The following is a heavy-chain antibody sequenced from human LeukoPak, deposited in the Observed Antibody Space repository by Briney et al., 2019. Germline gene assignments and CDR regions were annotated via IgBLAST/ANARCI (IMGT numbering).Heavy chain of an antibody. D-gene: IGHD2-2*02. CDR3: AKATLGYCSSTSCYIDY. Sequence: GGSLRLSCAASGFTFDDYAMHWVRQAPGKGLEWVSGISWNSGSIGYADSVKGRFTISRDNAKNSLYLQMNSLRAEDTALYYCAKATLGYCSSTSCYIDYWGQGTLVTVSS. J-gene: IGHJ4*02. V-gene: IGHV3-9*01. CDR1: GFTFDDYA. CDR2: ISWNSGSI.